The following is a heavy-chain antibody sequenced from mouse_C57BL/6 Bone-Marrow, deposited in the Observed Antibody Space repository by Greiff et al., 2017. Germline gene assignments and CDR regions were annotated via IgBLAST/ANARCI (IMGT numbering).Heavy chain of an antibody. CDR1: GYTFTDYN. Sequence: EVQLQESGPELVKPGASVKIPCKASGYTFTDYNMDWVKQSHGKSLELIGDINPNNGGTISNQKFKGQATLTVNKSSSTAYMELRSRTSEDTAVYYCARSPYSNYFAWVAYWGQGTLVTVSA. CDR3: ARSPYSNYFAWVAY. J-gene: IGHJ3*01. V-gene: IGHV1-18*01. D-gene: IGHD2-5*01. CDR2: INPNNGGT.